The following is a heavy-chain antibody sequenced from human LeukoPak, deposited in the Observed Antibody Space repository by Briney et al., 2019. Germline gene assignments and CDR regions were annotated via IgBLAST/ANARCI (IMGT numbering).Heavy chain of an antibody. CDR1: GFTFSDYY. V-gene: IGHV3-11*01. J-gene: IGHJ6*02. CDR2: ISSGAASI. CDR3: ARHELLNFYYGMDV. D-gene: IGHD1-7*01. Sequence: GGSLRLSCAASGFTFSDYYMSWIRQAPGKGLEWVSFISSGAASIYYADSVKGRFTNSRDNAKNSLYLQMNSPRAEDTAVYYCARHELLNFYYGMDVWGQGTTVIVS.